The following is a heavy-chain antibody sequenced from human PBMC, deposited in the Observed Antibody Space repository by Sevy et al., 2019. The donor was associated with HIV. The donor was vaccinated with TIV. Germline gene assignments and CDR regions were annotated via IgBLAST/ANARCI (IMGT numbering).Heavy chain of an antibody. J-gene: IGHJ4*02. CDR2: VDHSGGT. D-gene: IGHD5-12*01. V-gene: IGHV4-34*01. Sequence: SETLSLTCAVYGESVSSSYWTWIRQPPGGGLDWVGEVDHSGGTSYHPSLKSRAPVSLETSKGQFSLKLNSVTAADTAVYFCARGRSPKRLPLLYSGYDHMTAHFFDYWGQGALVTVSS. CDR1: GESVSSSY. CDR3: ARGRSPKRLPLLYSGYDHMTAHFFDY.